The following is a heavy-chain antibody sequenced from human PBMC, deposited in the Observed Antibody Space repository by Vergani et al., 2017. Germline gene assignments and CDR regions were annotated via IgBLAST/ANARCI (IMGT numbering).Heavy chain of an antibody. CDR2: IYYSGST. Sequence: QVQLQESGPGLVKPSQTLSLTCTVSGGSISSGGYYWSWIRQHPGKGLEWIGYIYYSGSTYYNPSLMSRVTISVDTSKNQFSLKLSSVTAADTAVYYCARGYCSGGSCYGLYNWFDPWGQGTLVTVSS. D-gene: IGHD2-15*01. CDR1: GGSISSGGYY. J-gene: IGHJ5*02. CDR3: ARGYCSGGSCYGLYNWFDP. V-gene: IGHV4-31*03.